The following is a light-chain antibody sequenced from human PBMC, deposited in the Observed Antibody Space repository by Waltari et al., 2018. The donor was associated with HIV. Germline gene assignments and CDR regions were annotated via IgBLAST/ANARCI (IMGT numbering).Light chain of an antibody. CDR1: QNINDY. J-gene: IGKJ1*01. CDR3: LQYNSYSTWT. Sequence: DIQMTQSPSTPSASIGDRLTITCRASQNINDYLAWYQQKPGKAPKLLIYKASNLERGVPSRFSGSGSGTEFTLTISSLQPDDFTIYYCLQYNSYSTWTFGQGTKVEVK. CDR2: KAS. V-gene: IGKV1-5*03.